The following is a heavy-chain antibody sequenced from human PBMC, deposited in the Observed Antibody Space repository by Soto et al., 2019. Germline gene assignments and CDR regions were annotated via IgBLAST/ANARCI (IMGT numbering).Heavy chain of an antibody. CDR1: GYSFTTYW. Sequence: GESLKIPCKGSGYSFTTYWIAWVRQMPGKGLEWMGIIYPGDSDTTYSPSFQGQVTISADKSISTAYLQWSSLKASDTAMYYCARVGYCGGGTCYAGGPFDYWGQGTLVTVSS. J-gene: IGHJ4*02. CDR2: IYPGDSDT. V-gene: IGHV5-51*01. CDR3: ARVGYCGGGTCYAGGPFDY. D-gene: IGHD2-15*01.